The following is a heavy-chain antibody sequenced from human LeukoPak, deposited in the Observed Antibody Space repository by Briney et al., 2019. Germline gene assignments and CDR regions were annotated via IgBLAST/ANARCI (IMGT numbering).Heavy chain of an antibody. D-gene: IGHD5-24*01. CDR2: IYPGDSDT. CDR3: VRPGYND. CDR1: GYDFATDW. V-gene: IGHV5-51*01. Sequence: GESLKISCKGSGYDFATDWIGWVRQMPGKGLEWMGIIYPGDSDTRCTPSFQGQVTISADKSISTVYLQWSSLQASDTAMYYCVRPGYNDWGQGTLVTVSS. J-gene: IGHJ4*02.